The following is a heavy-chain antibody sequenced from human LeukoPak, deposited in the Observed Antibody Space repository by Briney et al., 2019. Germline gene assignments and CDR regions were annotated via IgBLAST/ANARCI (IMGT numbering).Heavy chain of an antibody. J-gene: IGHJ6*03. Sequence: SETLSLTCTVSGGSISSYYWSWIRQPPGKGLECIGYIHYSGSTSYNPSLKSRVTISVDTSKKQFSLKVNSVTAADTAVYYCARDLKGTYYMDVWGKGATVTISS. CDR1: GGSISSYY. CDR2: IHYSGST. CDR3: ARDLKGTYYMDV. V-gene: IGHV4-59*01.